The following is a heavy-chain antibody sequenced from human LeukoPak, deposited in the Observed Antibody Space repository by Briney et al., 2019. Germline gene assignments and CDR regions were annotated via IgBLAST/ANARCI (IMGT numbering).Heavy chain of an antibody. CDR1: GITVSRNY. V-gene: IGHV3-66*01. CDR2: IYSGGST. J-gene: IGHJ4*02. CDR3: ARAVYYYDSSGYYRFFFDY. D-gene: IGHD3-22*01. Sequence: GGSLRLSWAASGITVSRNYMSWVRQAPGKGLEWVSVIYSGGSTYYADSVKGRFTISRDNSKNTLYLQMNSLRAEDTAVYYCARAVYYYDSSGYYRFFFDYWGQGTLVTVSS.